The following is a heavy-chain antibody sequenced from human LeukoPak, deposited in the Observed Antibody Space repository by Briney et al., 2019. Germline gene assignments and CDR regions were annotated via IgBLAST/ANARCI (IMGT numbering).Heavy chain of an antibody. CDR2: IGNDGSDI. CDR1: GFTFNTYW. CDR3: ARGGSFNNY. J-gene: IGHJ4*02. Sequence: GGSLRLSCAASGFTFNTYWMHWVRQAPGKGLVWVSRIGNDGSDISYADSVKGRFTISRDNAKNSLYLQMNSLRAEDTAFYYCARGGSFNNYWGQGTLVTVSA. V-gene: IGHV3-74*01. D-gene: IGHD3-16*01.